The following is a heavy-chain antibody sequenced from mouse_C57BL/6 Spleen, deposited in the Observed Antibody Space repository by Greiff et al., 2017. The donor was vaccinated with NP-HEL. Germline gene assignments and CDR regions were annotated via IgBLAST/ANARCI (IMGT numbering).Heavy chain of an antibody. CDR1: GYAFTNYL. D-gene: IGHD2-4*01. CDR2: INPGSGGT. V-gene: IGHV1-54*01. J-gene: IGHJ2*01. Sequence: VQVVESGAELVRPGTSVKVSCKASGYAFTNYLIEWVKQRPGQGLEWIGVINPGSGGTNYNEKFKGKATLTADKSSSTAYMQLSSLTSEDSAVYFCARRGDYDYFDYWGQGTTLTVSS. CDR3: ARRGDYDYFDY.